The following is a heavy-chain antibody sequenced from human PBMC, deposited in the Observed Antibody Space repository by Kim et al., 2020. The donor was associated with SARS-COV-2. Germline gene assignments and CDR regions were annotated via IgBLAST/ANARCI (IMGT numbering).Heavy chain of an antibody. J-gene: IGHJ6*02. CDR3: ARDHVKGSSGWGMDV. CDR1: GFTSGAYS. Sequence: GGSLRLSCAASGFTSGAYSMNWVRQAPEKGLEWLSFVGTRSTVIKYADSVRGRFTISRDDAKNSVFLQMNSLRDEDTAVYYCARDHVKGSSGWGMDVWGQGTTVTVSS. D-gene: IGHD6-19*01. CDR2: VGTRSTVI. V-gene: IGHV3-48*02.